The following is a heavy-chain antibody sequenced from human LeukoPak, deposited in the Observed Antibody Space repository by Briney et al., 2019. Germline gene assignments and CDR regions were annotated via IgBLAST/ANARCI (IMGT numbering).Heavy chain of an antibody. D-gene: IGHD1-26*01. V-gene: IGHV3-53*05. CDR3: AKDHEGAFDP. CDR2: IYIGGST. J-gene: IGHJ5*02. Sequence: GGSLRLSCAASGFTVSNNYMSWVRQAPGKGLECVSIIYIGGSTYYADSVKGRFTISRDNSKNTLYLQMNSLRAEDTAVYYCAKDHEGAFDPWGQGTLVTVSS. CDR1: GFTVSNNY.